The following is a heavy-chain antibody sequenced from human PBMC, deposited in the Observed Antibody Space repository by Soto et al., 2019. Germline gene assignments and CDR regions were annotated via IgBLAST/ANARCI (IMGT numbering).Heavy chain of an antibody. CDR3: ARGGGYSSDWFFDY. CDR2: IYYSGST. V-gene: IGHV4-59*01. Sequence: PSETLSLTCTVSGGSISSYYWSWIRQPPGKGLEWIGYIYYSGSTNYNPSLKSRVTISVDTSKNQFSLKLSSVTAADTAVYYCARGGGYSSDWFFDYWGQGTLVTVSS. D-gene: IGHD6-19*01. J-gene: IGHJ4*02. CDR1: GGSISSYY.